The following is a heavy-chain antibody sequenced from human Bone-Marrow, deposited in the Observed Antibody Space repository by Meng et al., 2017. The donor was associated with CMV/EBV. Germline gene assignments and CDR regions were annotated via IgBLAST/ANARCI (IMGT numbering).Heavy chain of an antibody. D-gene: IGHD3-3*01. J-gene: IGHJ3*02. V-gene: IGHV3-21*01. CDR2: TSSSSSYI. CDR1: GFTFSSYS. CDR3: ARDGDRGIFGVGEDAFDI. Sequence: GESLKISCAASGFTFSSYSMNWVRQAPGKGLEWVSSTSSSSSYIYYADSVKGRFTISRDNAKNSLYLQMNSLRAEDTAVYYCARDGDRGIFGVGEDAFDIWGQGTRVTGSS.